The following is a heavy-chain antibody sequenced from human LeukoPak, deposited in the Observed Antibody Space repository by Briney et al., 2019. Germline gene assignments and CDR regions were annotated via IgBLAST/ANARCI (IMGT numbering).Heavy chain of an antibody. V-gene: IGHV3-23*01. CDR3: AKNTAMAKTPTAFDY. D-gene: IGHD5-18*01. CDR2: VNSNDKP. CDR1: GFNFSNYA. Sequence: PGGSLRLSCAASGFNFSNYAMTWVRQAPGKGLEWVSTVNSNDKPYYADSVKGRFTISRDNSKNTLYLQMNSLRAEDTAVYYCAKNTAMAKTPTAFDYWGQGTLVTVSS. J-gene: IGHJ4*02.